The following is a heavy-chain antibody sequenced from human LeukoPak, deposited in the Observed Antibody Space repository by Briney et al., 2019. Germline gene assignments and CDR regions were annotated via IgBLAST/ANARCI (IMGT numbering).Heavy chain of an antibody. J-gene: IGHJ4*02. Sequence: SETLSLTCAVYGGSFSGYYWSWIRQPPGKGLEWIGEINHSGSTNYNPSLKSRVTISVDTSKNQFSLKLSSVTAADTAVYYCAMTHSSSWYSYWGQGTLVTVSS. CDR1: GGSFSGYY. CDR2: INHSGST. V-gene: IGHV4-34*01. CDR3: AMTHSSSWYSY. D-gene: IGHD6-13*01.